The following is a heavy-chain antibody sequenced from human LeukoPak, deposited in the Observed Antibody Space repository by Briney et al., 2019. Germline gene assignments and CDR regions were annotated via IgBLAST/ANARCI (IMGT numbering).Heavy chain of an antibody. V-gene: IGHV3-74*01. CDR2: INSDGSST. Sequence: QPGGSLRLSCAASGFTLSSFWMHWARQAPGKGLVWVSRINSDGSSTTYADSVKGRFTISRDNAKNTLYLQMNSLRAEDTAVYYCAREGRVSGYDFDYWGQGTLVTVSS. CDR3: AREGRVSGYDFDY. CDR1: GFTLSSFW. D-gene: IGHD5-12*01. J-gene: IGHJ4*02.